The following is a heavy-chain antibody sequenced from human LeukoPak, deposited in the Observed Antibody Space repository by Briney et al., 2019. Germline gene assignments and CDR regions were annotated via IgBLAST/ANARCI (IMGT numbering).Heavy chain of an antibody. D-gene: IGHD1-26*01. J-gene: IGHJ5*02. CDR1: GGSFSSYE. CDR3: ARVGVIGSQWFDP. Sequence: ASVKVSCKASGGSFSSYEVIWVRRAPGQGLEWMGGIIPIFGTATYAQIFQGRVTITADRSTNTAYMEVSRLRSEDTAVYYCARVGVIGSQWFDPWGQGTLVTVST. CDR2: IIPIFGTA. V-gene: IGHV1-69*06.